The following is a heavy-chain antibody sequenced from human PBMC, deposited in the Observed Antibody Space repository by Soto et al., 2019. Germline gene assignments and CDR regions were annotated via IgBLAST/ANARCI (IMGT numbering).Heavy chain of an antibody. J-gene: IGHJ3*02. D-gene: IGHD4-17*01. CDR2: ISSSSTI. V-gene: IGHV3-48*01. CDR1: GFTFSSYS. Sequence: PGGSLRLSCAASGFTFSSYSMNWVRQAPGKGLEWVSYISSSSTIYYADSVKGRFTISRDNAKNSLYLQMNSLRAEDTAVYYCAGAYGDYAGDAFDIWGQGTMVTVSS. CDR3: AGAYGDYAGDAFDI.